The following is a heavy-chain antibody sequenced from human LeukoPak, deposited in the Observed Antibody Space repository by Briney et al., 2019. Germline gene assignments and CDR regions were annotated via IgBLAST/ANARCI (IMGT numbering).Heavy chain of an antibody. D-gene: IGHD3-10*01. CDR3: ARGESWAFDY. V-gene: IGHV3-7*05. CDR2: IKQDGSEK. CDR1: GFTFSSYR. Sequence: GGSLRLSCAASGFTFSSYRMSWVRQAPGKGLEWVANIKQDGSEKYYGDSVKGRFTISRDNARTSLYLQLNSLRAEDTAVYFCARGESWAFDYWGQGTLVTVSS. J-gene: IGHJ4*02.